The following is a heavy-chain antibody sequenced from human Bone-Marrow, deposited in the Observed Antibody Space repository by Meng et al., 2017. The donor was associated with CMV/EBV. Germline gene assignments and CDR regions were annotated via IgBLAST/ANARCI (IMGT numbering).Heavy chain of an antibody. CDR1: GFTFSSYS. CDR2: ISSSSSYI. V-gene: IGHV3-21*04. CDR3: AKDRPLSY. J-gene: IGHJ4*02. D-gene: IGHD6-6*01. Sequence: GESLKISCAASGFTFSSYSMNWVRQAPGKGLEWVSSISSSSSYIYYADSVKGRFTISRDNAKNSLYLQMNSLRAEDTAVYYCAKDRPLSYLGQGTLVTVSS.